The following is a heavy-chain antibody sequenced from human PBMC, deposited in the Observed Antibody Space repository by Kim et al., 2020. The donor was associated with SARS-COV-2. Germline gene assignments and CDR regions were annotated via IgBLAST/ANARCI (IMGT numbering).Heavy chain of an antibody. Sequence: SETMSLTCTVSGGSISSSSYYWGWIRQPPGKGLEWIGSIYYSGITYYNPSLKSRVTISINTYQNQFSLKLSSVTAADTAVYYCAILWFGESLYYYYGMDVGGQGTTVTVSS. J-gene: IGHJ6*02. CDR1: GGSISSSSYY. CDR2: IYYSGIT. D-gene: IGHD3-10*01. CDR3: AILWFGESLYYYYGMDV. V-gene: IGHV4-39*01.